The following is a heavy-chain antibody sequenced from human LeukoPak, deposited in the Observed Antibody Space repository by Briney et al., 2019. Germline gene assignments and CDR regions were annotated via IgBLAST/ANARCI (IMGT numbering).Heavy chain of an antibody. Sequence: TSETLSLTCAVYGGSFTGYNWNWIRQPPGKGLEWIGEINHSGVAKYNPSLKSRLTISVDTSKNQFSLKLKSVTAADTAVYYCARGSPKHDSWGQGTLVTVSS. CDR2: INHSGVA. V-gene: IGHV4-34*01. CDR3: ARGSPKHDS. J-gene: IGHJ5*01. CDR1: GGSFTGYN.